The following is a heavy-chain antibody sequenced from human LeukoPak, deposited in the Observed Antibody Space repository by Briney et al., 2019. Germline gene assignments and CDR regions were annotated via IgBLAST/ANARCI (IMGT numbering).Heavy chain of an antibody. CDR3: ATSDGGY. CDR2: IKSKTDSATT. J-gene: IGHJ4*02. CDR1: GLSFSYAW. D-gene: IGHD3-16*01. V-gene: IGHV3-15*01. Sequence: GRSLSLSCAPSGLSFSYAWMSWARQAAGKGLEGVGRIKSKTDSATTDFAAPGIGKFTMSRDDSKNTLYMQMNSLKTEDTAVYYCATSDGGYWGRGTLVTVSS.